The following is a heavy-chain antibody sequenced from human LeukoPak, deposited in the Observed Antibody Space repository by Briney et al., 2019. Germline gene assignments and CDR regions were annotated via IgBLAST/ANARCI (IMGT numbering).Heavy chain of an antibody. CDR1: GFAFSNYG. CDR2: ITGSGTTT. J-gene: IGHJ4*02. D-gene: IGHD3-22*01. CDR3: AKHPSGYYYDLFDY. V-gene: IGHV3-23*01. Sequence: GGSLRLSCTASGFAFSNYGINWVRRAPSKGLEWVSGITGSGTTTYYADSLKGRVTISRDNSKNTLYLQMNSLRAEDTAVYYCAKHPSGYYYDLFDYWGQGTLVTVSS.